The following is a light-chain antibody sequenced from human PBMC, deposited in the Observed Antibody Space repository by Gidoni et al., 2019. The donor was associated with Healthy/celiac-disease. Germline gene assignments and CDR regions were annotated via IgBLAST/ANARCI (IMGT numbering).Light chain of an antibody. Sequence: TVLTPSPGTLSLSPGERATLSCRASQSVSSSYLAWYQQKPGQAPRLLIYGASSRATGIPDRFSGSGSGTDFTLTISRLEPEDFAVYYCQQYGSSPSFGGGTKVEIK. CDR1: QSVSSSY. CDR2: GAS. J-gene: IGKJ4*01. V-gene: IGKV3-20*01. CDR3: QQYGSSPS.